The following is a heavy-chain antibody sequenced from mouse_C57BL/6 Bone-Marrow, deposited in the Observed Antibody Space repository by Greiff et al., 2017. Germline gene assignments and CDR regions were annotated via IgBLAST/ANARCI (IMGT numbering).Heavy chain of an antibody. CDR3: ARGYDYDYAMDY. V-gene: IGHV1-39*01. CDR1: GYSFTDYN. J-gene: IGHJ4*01. Sequence: VQLKESGPELVKPGASVKISCKASGYSFTDYNMNWVKQSNGKSLEWIGVINPNYGTTSYNQKFKGKATLTVDQSSSTAYMQLNSLNSEDSAVYYCARGYDYDYAMDYWGQGTSVTVSS. D-gene: IGHD2-4*01. CDR2: INPNYGTT.